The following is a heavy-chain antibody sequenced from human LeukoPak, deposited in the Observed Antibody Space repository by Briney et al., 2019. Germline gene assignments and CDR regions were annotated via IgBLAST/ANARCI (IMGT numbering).Heavy chain of an antibody. J-gene: IGHJ3*02. CDR2: IYYSGNT. D-gene: IGHD3-9*01. V-gene: IGHV4-61*01. Sequence: SETLSLTCTVSGGSVSSGSYYWSWIRQPPGKGLEWIGYIYYSGNTNYNPSLKSRVTISVDTSKNQFSLKLSSVTAADTAVYYCAATLGPNYDILTGFDAFDIWGQGTMVTVSS. CDR3: AATLGPNYDILTGFDAFDI. CDR1: GGSVSSGSYY.